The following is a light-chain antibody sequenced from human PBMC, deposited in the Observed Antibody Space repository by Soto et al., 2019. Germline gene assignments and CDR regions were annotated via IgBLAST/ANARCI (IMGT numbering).Light chain of an antibody. CDR2: DAS. CDR3: QQYISYPYT. CDR1: QTTNTW. Sequence: GDRVTITCRASQTTNTWLAWYQQIPGTAPKLLIYDASSLEGGVPSRFSASGSGTEFTLTISSLQPDDLATYYCQQYISYPYTFGQGT. V-gene: IGKV1-5*01. J-gene: IGKJ2*01.